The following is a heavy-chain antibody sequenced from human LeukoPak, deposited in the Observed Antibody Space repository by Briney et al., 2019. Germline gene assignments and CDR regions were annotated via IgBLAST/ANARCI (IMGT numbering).Heavy chain of an antibody. CDR1: GGSISSYY. D-gene: IGHD3-10*01. V-gene: IGHV4-4*09. CDR3: ARHGSVRSPLGP. J-gene: IGHJ5*02. CDR2: IYATGST. Sequence: PSETLSLTCTVSGGSISSYYWSWIRQPPGKGLEWIGYIYATGSTNYNPSLKSRVTISVDTSKDQFSLNLRSVTAADTAVYYCARHGSVRSPLGPWGQGTLVTVSS.